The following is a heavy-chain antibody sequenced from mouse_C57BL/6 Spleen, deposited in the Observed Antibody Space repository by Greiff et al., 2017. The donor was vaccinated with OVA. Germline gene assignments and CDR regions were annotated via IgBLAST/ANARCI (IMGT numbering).Heavy chain of an antibody. CDR1: GYSITSGYY. CDR3: ARGITTVVATD. J-gene: IGHJ3*01. D-gene: IGHD1-1*01. CDR2: ISYDGSN. Sequence: EVKLQESGPGLVKPSQSLSLTCSVTGYSITSGYYWNWIRQFPGNKLEWMGYISYDGSNNYNPSLKNRISITRDTSKNQFFLKLNSVTTEDTATYYCARGITTVVATDWGQGTLGTVSA. V-gene: IGHV3-6*01.